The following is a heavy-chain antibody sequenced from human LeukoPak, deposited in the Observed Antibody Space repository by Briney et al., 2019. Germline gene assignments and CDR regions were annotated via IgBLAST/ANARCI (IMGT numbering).Heavy chain of an antibody. Sequence: GWSLRLSCASCGFTFISYAMSGVRQAAGKGLEGVSGISGRGGSTYYADSVKGRFTLSRDNSRNTLYLQMNSPRAEDTAVYYCAILPGYSSGWYEVNYWGQGTLVTVSS. V-gene: IGHV3-23*01. CDR3: AILPGYSSGWYEVNY. CDR2: ISGRGGST. CDR1: GFTFISYA. D-gene: IGHD6-13*01. J-gene: IGHJ4*02.